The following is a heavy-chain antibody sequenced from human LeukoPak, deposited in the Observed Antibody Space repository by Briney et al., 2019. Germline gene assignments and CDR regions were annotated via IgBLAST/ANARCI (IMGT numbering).Heavy chain of an antibody. CDR3: ARRLGGGQWRWYYFDY. D-gene: IGHD6-19*01. V-gene: IGHV5-51*01. CDR1: GHSFTSYW. J-gene: IGHJ4*02. CDR2: IYPGDSDT. Sequence: GESLKISCKGSGHSFTSYWIGWVRQMPGKGLEWMGIIYPGDSDTRYSPSFQGQVTISADKSISTAYLQWSSLKASDTAMYYCARRLGGGQWRWYYFDYWGQGTLVTVSS.